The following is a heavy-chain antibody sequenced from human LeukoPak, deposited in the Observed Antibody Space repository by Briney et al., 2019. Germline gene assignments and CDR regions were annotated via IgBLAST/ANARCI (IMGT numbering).Heavy chain of an antibody. D-gene: IGHD7-27*01. V-gene: IGHV1-2*02. CDR1: GYTFTGYY. CDR2: INPNSGGT. J-gene: IGHJ6*02. Sequence: ASVKVSCKASGYTFTGYYIHWVRQAPGQGLEWMGWINPNSGGTYYAQKFQGRVTMTRDTSISTAYMELSRLRSDDTAVYYCARRRSGTNWGRYYGMDVWGQGTTVTVSS. CDR3: ARRRSGTNWGRYYGMDV.